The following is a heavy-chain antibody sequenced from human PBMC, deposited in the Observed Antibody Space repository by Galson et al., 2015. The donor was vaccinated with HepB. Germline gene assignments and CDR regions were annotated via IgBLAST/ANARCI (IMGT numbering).Heavy chain of an antibody. CDR2: ISYDGSKK. J-gene: IGHJ6*02. CDR1: GFTFSSFG. Sequence: SLRLSCAASGFTFSSFGIHWVRQAPGKGLEWVAVISYDGSKKYYADSVKGRITISRDNSKNTLYLQMNSLRAEDTAVYYCAKDLMAGEGRGNGLDVWGQGTTVTVSS. D-gene: IGHD3-10*01. CDR3: AKDLMAGEGRGNGLDV. V-gene: IGHV3-30*18.